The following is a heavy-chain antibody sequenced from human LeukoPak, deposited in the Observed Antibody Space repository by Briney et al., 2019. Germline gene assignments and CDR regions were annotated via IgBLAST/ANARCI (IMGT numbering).Heavy chain of an antibody. V-gene: IGHV1-69*05. CDR3: AREIFHSTSGISQGFDY. J-gene: IGHJ4*02. CDR2: IKPMFGTG. Sequence: ASAKVSCKTSGGTSKFFAVNWVRQAPGQGLEWMGVIKPMFGTGSIPNTATAAYGQKFQGRLTITTDESTTTAYMELNSLRSGDTAVYFCAREIFHSTSGISQGFDYWGQGTLITVSS. D-gene: IGHD3-3*01. CDR1: GGTSKFFA.